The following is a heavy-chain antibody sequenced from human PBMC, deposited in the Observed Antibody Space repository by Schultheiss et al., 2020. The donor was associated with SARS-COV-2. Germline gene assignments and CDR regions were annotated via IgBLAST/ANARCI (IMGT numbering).Heavy chain of an antibody. D-gene: IGHD2-15*01. CDR3: AREGDIVVGGGMDV. Sequence: GGSLRLSCAASGFTFSSYGMHWVRQAPGKGLEWVAVIWYDGSNKYYADSVKGRFTISRDNSKNTLYLQMNSLRAEDTAVYYCAREGDIVVGGGMDVWGQGTTVTVSS. J-gene: IGHJ6*02. V-gene: IGHV3-33*01. CDR1: GFTFSSYG. CDR2: IWYDGSNK.